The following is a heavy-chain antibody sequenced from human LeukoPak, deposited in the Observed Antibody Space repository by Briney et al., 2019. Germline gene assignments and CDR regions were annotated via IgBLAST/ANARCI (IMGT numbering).Heavy chain of an antibody. J-gene: IGHJ4*02. CDR1: GFTFSSYA. D-gene: IGHD3-10*01. V-gene: IGHV3-30*04. Sequence: GGSLRLSCAASGFTFSSYAMHWVRQAPGKGPEWVAVISYDGSNKYYADSVKGRFTISRDNSKNTLYLQMNSLRAEDTAVYYCARDRGGRFGELLAFDYWGQGTLVTVSS. CDR2: ISYDGSNK. CDR3: ARDRGGRFGELLAFDY.